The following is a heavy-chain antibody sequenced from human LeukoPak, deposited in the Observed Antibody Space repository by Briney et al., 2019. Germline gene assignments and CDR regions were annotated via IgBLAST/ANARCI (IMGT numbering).Heavy chain of an antibody. V-gene: IGHV4-59*01. CDR1: GGSISSYY. D-gene: IGHD5-24*01. CDR2: IYYSGST. J-gene: IGHJ4*02. CDR3: ARAAPRALRRDGYNHFDY. Sequence: SETLSLTCTVSGGSISSYYWSWIRQPPGKGLEWIGYIYYSGSTNYNPSLKSRVTISVDTSKNQFSLKLSSVTAADTAVYYCARAAPRALRRDGYNHFDYWGQGTLVTVSS.